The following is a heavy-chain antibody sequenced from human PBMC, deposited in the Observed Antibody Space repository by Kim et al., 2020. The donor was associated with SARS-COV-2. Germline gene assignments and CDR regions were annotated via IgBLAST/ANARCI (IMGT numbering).Heavy chain of an antibody. Sequence: SSTVYYADSVKGRFTISRDNAKNSLYLQMNNLRAEDTAVYYCARTLYFDYWGQGTLVTVSS. CDR2: SSTV. CDR3: ARTLYFDY. J-gene: IGHJ4*02. V-gene: IGHV3-48*04.